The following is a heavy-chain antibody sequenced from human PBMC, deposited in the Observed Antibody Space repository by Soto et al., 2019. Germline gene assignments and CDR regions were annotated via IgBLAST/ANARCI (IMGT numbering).Heavy chain of an antibody. D-gene: IGHD4-17*01. CDR3: ALATVKGELDY. CDR1: GYTFTGYY. J-gene: IGHJ4*02. CDR2: INPDSGVT. Sequence: QVQLVQSGAEVQKPGASVKVSCKASGYTFTGYYMHWVRQAPGQGLEWMGWINPDSGVTNYAQKFQGWFTMTRDTSISTADMELSRLRSDDTAVYYCALATVKGELDYWGQGTLVTVSS. V-gene: IGHV1-2*04.